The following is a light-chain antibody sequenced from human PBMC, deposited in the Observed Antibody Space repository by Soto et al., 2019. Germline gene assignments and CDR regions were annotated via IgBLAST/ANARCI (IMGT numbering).Light chain of an antibody. V-gene: IGKV3-20*01. J-gene: IGKJ4*01. Sequence: DIVLTQSPGTPSLSPPGRAPLSCRPSKNVRNTYLAWYQQNAGQAPRLIIYAASSRATGIPDRFSGSGSGTDFTLTITGLEPEDFAVYYCQQYGSYPLTFGGGTKVDIK. CDR2: AAS. CDR3: QQYGSYPLT. CDR1: KNVRNTY.